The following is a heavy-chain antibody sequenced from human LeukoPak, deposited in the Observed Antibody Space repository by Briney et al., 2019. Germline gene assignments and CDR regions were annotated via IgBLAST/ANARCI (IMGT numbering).Heavy chain of an antibody. CDR3: ARDGEIVVVTAMFYAFDI. CDR1: GGSFSGFH. Sequence: SETLSLTCAVYGGSFSGFHWNWIRQPPGKGLEWIGEIYHSGSTNYNPSLKSRVTISVDKSKNQFSLKLSSVTAADTAVYYCARDGEIVVVTAMFYAFDIWGQGTMVTVSS. D-gene: IGHD2-21*02. CDR2: IYHSGST. V-gene: IGHV4-34*01. J-gene: IGHJ3*02.